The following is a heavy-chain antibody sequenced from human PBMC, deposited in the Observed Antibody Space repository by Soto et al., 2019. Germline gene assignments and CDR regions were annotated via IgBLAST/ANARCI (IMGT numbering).Heavy chain of an antibody. CDR1: GFTFNTYW. CDR3: ARGLKNYYGSDV. V-gene: IGHV3-74*01. J-gene: IGHJ6*02. Sequence: EVQLVESGGVLVQPGGSLRLSCVASGFTFNTYWMHWVRQAPGKGLVWVSRINSDGSSTSCADSVKGRFTISRDNAKNTVYLQMNSLSGEDTALYYCARGLKNYYGSDVWGQGTMVTVSS. CDR2: INSDGSST.